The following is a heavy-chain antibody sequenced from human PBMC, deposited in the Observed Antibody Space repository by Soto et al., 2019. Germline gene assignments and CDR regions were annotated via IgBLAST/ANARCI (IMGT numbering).Heavy chain of an antibody. D-gene: IGHD2-21*02. V-gene: IGHV1-46*01. CDR1: GYDFFKYN. Sequence: QVQLVQSVAEVKKPGASVKVSCKTSGYDFFKYNMHWGRQAPGQGLEWMGVINPNGGYTRHAQKFQGRVIMTRDTSSKIVYMELSGLTSEDTAMYYCTRADSDVVILPDVRPLFDFWGQGALVTVSS. CDR2: INPNGGYT. CDR3: TRADSDVVILPDVRPLFDF. J-gene: IGHJ4*02.